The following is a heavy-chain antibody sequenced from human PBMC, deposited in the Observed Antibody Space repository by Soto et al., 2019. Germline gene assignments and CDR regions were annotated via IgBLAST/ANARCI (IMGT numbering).Heavy chain of an antibody. CDR2: TYYRSKWYN. Sequence: SQTLSLTCAISGDRVSSNSAAWNWIRQSPSRGLEWLGRTYYRSKWYNDYAVSVKSRITINPDTSKNQFSLQLNSVTPEDTAVYYCARGAPGIAAAGRGNWFDTWGQGTLVTVSS. V-gene: IGHV6-1*01. J-gene: IGHJ5*02. CDR1: GDRVSSNSAA. D-gene: IGHD6-13*01. CDR3: ARGAPGIAAAGRGNWFDT.